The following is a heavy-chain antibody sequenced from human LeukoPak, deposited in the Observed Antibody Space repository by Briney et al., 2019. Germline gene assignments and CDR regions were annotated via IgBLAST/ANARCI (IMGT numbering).Heavy chain of an antibody. CDR3: ARGRGYCTGVSCDIDY. D-gene: IGHD2-8*02. CDR1: GFTFNTNS. CDR2: IISRGDTT. Sequence: PGGSLRLSCAASGFTFNTNSMNWVRQAPGKGLEWVSNIISRGDTTHYAASVKGRFTISRDSAKNSVFLHLNSLRGDDTAVYYCARGRGYCTGVSCDIDYWGQGTLVTVSS. V-gene: IGHV3-48*04. J-gene: IGHJ4*02.